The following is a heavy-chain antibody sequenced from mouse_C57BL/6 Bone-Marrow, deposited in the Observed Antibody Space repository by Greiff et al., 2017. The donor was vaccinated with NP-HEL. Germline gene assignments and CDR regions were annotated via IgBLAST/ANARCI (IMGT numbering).Heavy chain of an antibody. CDR3: ANYSNSSFYAMDY. J-gene: IGHJ4*01. CDR2: IWRGGST. D-gene: IGHD2-5*01. Sequence: VQLQQSGPGLVQPSQSLSITCTVSGFSLTRYGVHWVRQSPGKGLEWLGVIWRGGSTDYNAAFMSRLSITKDNSKSQVFFKMNSLQADDTAIYYCANYSNSSFYAMDYWGQGTSVTVSS. V-gene: IGHV2-5*01. CDR1: GFSLTRYG.